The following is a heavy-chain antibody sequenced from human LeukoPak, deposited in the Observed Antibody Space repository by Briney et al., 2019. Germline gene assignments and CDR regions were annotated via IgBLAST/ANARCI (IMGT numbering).Heavy chain of an antibody. Sequence: GGSLRLSCAASGFTFSSYWMHWVRQAPGKGLVWFSRINSDGRSTSYADSVKGRFTISRDNAKNTLYLQMNSLRAEDTAVYYCAREGYSSGWYGYYFDYWGQGTLVTVSS. D-gene: IGHD6-19*01. J-gene: IGHJ4*02. CDR2: INSDGRST. CDR3: AREGYSSGWYGYYFDY. V-gene: IGHV3-74*01. CDR1: GFTFSSYW.